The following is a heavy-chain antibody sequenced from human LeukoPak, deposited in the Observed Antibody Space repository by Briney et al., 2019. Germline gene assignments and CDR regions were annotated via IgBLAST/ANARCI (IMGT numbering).Heavy chain of an antibody. CDR3: ARASGGVSGYDLYYLDY. Sequence: GGSLRLSCATSGFTFSSYEMNWVRQAPGKGLEWVSYISSSGDTIFYADSVKGRFTISRDNAKNSLYLQMSSLRAEDTAVYYCARASGGVSGYDLYYLDYWGQGTLVTVSS. CDR2: ISSSGDTI. V-gene: IGHV3-48*03. J-gene: IGHJ4*02. D-gene: IGHD5-12*01. CDR1: GFTFSSYE.